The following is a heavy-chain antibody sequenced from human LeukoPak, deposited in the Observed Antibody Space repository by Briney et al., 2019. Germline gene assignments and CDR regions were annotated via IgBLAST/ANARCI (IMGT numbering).Heavy chain of an antibody. CDR3: ARVPNIDYYDSSGYSGY. CDR2: IYYSGST. J-gene: IGHJ4*02. Sequence: SGTLSLTCTVSGGSISSYYWSWIRQPPGKGLEWIGYIYYSGSTNYNPSLKSRVTISVDTSKNQFSLKLSSVTAADTAVYYCARVPNIDYYDSSGYSGYWGQGTLVTVSS. V-gene: IGHV4-59*01. D-gene: IGHD3-22*01. CDR1: GGSISSYY.